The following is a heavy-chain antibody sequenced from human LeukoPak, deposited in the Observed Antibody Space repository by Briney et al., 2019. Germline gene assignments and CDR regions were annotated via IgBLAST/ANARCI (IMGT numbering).Heavy chain of an antibody. CDR2: ISSSGSTI. J-gene: IGHJ6*04. CDR3: ARDPAIFGVVMDV. V-gene: IGHV3-48*03. CDR1: GFTFSSYE. D-gene: IGHD3-3*01. Sequence: GGSLRLSCAASGFTFSSYEMNWVRQAPGKGLEWVSYISSSGSTIYYADSVKGRFTISRDNAKNSLYLQMNNLRAEDTAVYYCARDPAIFGVVMDVWGKGTTVTVSS.